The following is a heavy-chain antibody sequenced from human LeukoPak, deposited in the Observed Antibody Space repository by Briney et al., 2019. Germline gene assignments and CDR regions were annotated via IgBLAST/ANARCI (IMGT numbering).Heavy chain of an antibody. V-gene: IGHV1-2*02. CDR3: ARGAYYYDSSGYYY. D-gene: IGHD3-22*01. CDR1: GYTFTDYY. CDR2: INPNSGGT. Sequence: ASVKVSCKASGYTFTDYYLHWVRQAPGQGLEWMGWINPNSGGTNYAQKFQGRVTMTRDTSISTAYMELSRLRSDDTAVYYCARGAYYYDSSGYYYWGQGTLVTVSS. J-gene: IGHJ4*02.